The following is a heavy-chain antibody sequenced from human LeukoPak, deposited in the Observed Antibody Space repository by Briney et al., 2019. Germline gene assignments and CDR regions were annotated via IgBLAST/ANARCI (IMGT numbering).Heavy chain of an antibody. Sequence: GGSLRLSCAASGFTFNSYAMSWVRQAPGKGLEWVSAISGSGGSTYYADSVKGRFTISRDNSKNTLYLQMNSLRAEDTAVYYCAKDLGVATLKGRTFDYWGQGTLVTVSS. CDR2: ISGSGGST. D-gene: IGHD5-12*01. J-gene: IGHJ4*02. V-gene: IGHV3-23*01. CDR1: GFTFNSYA. CDR3: AKDLGVATLKGRTFDY.